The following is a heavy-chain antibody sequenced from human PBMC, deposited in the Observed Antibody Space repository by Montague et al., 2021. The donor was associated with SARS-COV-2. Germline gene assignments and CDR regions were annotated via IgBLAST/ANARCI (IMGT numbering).Heavy chain of an antibody. CDR3: ARGVVAALPVVDY. V-gene: IGHV4-4*07. Sequence: SETRSLTCSVSGEPISGFFWNWIRQPAGKGLEWIGRIYASGGTDYNPSLESRVTMSVDTSKNQFSLKVNSVTAADTAMYYCARGVVAALPVVDYWGRGTLVTVSS. CDR2: IYASGGT. CDR1: GEPISGFF. D-gene: IGHD2-15*01. J-gene: IGHJ4*02.